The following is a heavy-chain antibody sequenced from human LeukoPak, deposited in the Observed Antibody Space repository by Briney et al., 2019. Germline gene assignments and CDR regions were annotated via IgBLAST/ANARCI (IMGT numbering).Heavy chain of an antibody. D-gene: IGHD1/OR15-1a*01. CDR1: GGSVSSGNYY. Sequence: SETLSLTCAVSGGSVSSGNYYWSWTRQHPGKGLEWIGHIYYSGSTYYNPSLKSRLTISLDTSKNQFSLKLTSLTAADTAIYFCARAAQNWNNAPYFDYWGQGTLVTVSS. V-gene: IGHV4-31*11. CDR2: IYYSGST. J-gene: IGHJ4*02. CDR3: ARAAQNWNNAPYFDY.